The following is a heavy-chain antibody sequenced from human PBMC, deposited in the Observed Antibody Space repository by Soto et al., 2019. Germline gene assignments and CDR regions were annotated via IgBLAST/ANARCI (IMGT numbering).Heavy chain of an antibody. CDR1: GYTFTSYG. CDR2: ISAYNGNT. J-gene: IGHJ5*02. V-gene: IGHV1-18*01. CDR3: ARQSRVASLDP. Sequence: QVQLVQSGAEVKKPGASAKVSCKASGYTFTSYGISWVRQAPGQGLEWMGWISAYNGNTNYAQKLQGRLTVSRYTATSTAYMELRSLRSGEPPVYHCARQSRVASLDPWGQGTLVTVSS. D-gene: IGHD5-12*01.